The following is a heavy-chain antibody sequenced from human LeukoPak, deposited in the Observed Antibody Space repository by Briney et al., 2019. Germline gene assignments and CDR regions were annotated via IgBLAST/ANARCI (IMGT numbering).Heavy chain of an antibody. D-gene: IGHD3-22*01. CDR3: ARDGFYDSSGYYYNWVFDY. J-gene: IGHJ4*02. V-gene: IGHV4-30-4*07. CDR1: GGSISRGGYS. CDR2: FYYSGST. Sequence: SETLSLTCAVSGGSISRGGYSWSWIRQPPGKGLEWIGYFYYSGSTYYNHFLKSRVTMAVDTSKNQFSLRLSSVTAADTAVYYCARDGFYDSSGYYYNWVFDYWGQGTLVTVSS.